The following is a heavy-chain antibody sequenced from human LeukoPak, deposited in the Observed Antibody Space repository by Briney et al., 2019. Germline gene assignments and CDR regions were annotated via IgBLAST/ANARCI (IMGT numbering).Heavy chain of an antibody. CDR1: GGSISTYY. V-gene: IGHV4-59*01. CDR3: AGGGDFWSGYSFDY. CDR2: VYYSGST. D-gene: IGHD3-3*01. J-gene: IGHJ4*02. Sequence: SETLSLTCTVSGGSISTYYWSWVRQPPGKGLEWIGYVYYSGSTEYNPSLKSRVIISIDTSKIQFSLQLNSMTAADTAVYYCAGGGDFWSGYSFDYWGQGTLVTVSS.